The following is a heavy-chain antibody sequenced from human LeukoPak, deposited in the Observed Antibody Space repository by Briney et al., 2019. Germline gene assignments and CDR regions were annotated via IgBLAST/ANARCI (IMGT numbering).Heavy chain of an antibody. CDR1: GGSISTSAYY. CDR3: ASRLVAGPFDY. CDR2: IYYSGST. D-gene: IGHD6-19*01. J-gene: IGHJ4*02. V-gene: IGHV4-31*03. Sequence: SETLSLTCTVSGGSISTSAYYWSWIRQHPGKGLEWIGFIYYSGSTHYNPSLTSRLTISVDTSKNQFSLKLSSVTAADTAVYYCASRLVAGPFDYWGQGTPVTASS.